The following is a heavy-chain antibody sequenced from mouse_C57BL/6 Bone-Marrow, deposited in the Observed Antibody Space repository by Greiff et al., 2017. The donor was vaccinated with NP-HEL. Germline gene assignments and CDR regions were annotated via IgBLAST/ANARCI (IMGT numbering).Heavy chain of an antibody. CDR1: GFNIKDDY. J-gene: IGHJ3*01. V-gene: IGHV14-4*01. CDR3: TTLDGFAY. Sequence: VQLKESGAELVRPGASVKLSCTASGFNIKDDYMHWVKQRPEQGLEWIGWIDPENGDTEYASKFQGKATITADTSSNTAYLQLSSLTSEDTAVYYCTTLDGFAYWGQGTLVTVSA. CDR2: IDPENGDT.